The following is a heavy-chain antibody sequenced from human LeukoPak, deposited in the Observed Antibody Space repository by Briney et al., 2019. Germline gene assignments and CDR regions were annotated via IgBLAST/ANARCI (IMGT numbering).Heavy chain of an antibody. CDR2: ISGTSGST. Sequence: PGGSLRLSCAASGFTFSSYAMSWVRQAPGKGLKWVSTISGTSGSTYYADSVKGRFTISRDNSKKTLYLQMNSLRAEDTAVYYCANLFTSGPCSGTTCFNHWGQGTLVTVSS. J-gene: IGHJ4*02. V-gene: IGHV3-23*01. D-gene: IGHD2-2*01. CDR1: GFTFSSYA. CDR3: ANLFTSGPCSGTTCFNH.